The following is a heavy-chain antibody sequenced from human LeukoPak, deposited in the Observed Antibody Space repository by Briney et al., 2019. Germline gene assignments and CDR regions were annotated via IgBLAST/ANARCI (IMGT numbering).Heavy chain of an antibody. Sequence: PSETLSLTCTVSGGSISSYYWSWIRQPPGKGLEWIGYNSGSTNYNPSLKSRVTIPVDTSKNHFSLNLSSVTAAATAVYYCASHVVTTWGDYFDYWGQGTLVTVSS. J-gene: IGHJ4*02. CDR1: GGSISSYY. CDR3: ASHVVTTWGDYFDY. D-gene: IGHD4-23*01. CDR2: NSGST. V-gene: IGHV4-59*08.